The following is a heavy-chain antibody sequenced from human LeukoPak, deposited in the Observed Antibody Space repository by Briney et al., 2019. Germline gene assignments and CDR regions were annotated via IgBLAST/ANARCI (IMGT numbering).Heavy chain of an antibody. J-gene: IGHJ3*02. CDR1: GGSISSGGYY. Sequence: SETLSLTCTVSGGSISSGGYYWSGIRQHPGKGLEWIGYIYYSGSTYYNPSLKSRVTISVDTSKNQFSLKLSSVTAADTAVYYCARVSFGCYDLWSGYCHAFDIWGQGTMVTVSS. D-gene: IGHD3-3*01. V-gene: IGHV4-31*03. CDR3: ARVSFGCYDLWSGYCHAFDI. CDR2: IYYSGST.